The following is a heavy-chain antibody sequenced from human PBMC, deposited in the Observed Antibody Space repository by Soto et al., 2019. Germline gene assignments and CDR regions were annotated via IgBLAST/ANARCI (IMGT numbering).Heavy chain of an antibody. CDR2: ISSSSNYI. CDR3: ARVYGSGCPWIPLGMDV. Sequence: EVQLVESGGGLVKPGGSLRLSCAASGFIFNTYNMYWIRQAPGKGLEWVSSISSSSNYIYYADSVKGRFTISRDNAKNSLFLQMNNLRAEDTAVYYCARVYGSGCPWIPLGMDVWGQGTTVTVSS. V-gene: IGHV3-21*01. CDR1: GFIFNTYN. D-gene: IGHD3-10*01. J-gene: IGHJ6*02.